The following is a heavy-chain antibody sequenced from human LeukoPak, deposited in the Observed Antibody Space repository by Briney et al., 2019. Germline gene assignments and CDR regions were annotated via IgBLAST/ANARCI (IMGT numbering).Heavy chain of an antibody. CDR3: AKQPYSSGWFYYFDY. CDR1: GXXFSSYG. J-gene: IGHJ4*02. D-gene: IGHD6-19*01. V-gene: IGHV3-30*02. CDR2: IRYDGSNK. Sequence: GGSLRLSCAXSGXXFSSYGMHWVRQAPGKGLEWVAFIRYDGSNKYYADSVKGRFTISRDNSKNTLYLQMNSLRAEDTAVYYCAKQPYSSGWFYYFDYWGQGTLVTVSS.